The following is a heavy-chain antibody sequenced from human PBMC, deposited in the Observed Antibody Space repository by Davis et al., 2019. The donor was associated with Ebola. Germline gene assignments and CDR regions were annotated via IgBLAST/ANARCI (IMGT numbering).Heavy chain of an antibody. CDR2: ISWNSGSI. V-gene: IGHV3-9*01. Sequence: SLKISCAASGFTFDDYAMHWVRQAPGKGLEWVSGISWNSGSIGYADSVKGRFTISRDNAKNSLYLQMNSLRAEDTALYYCAKSDYDTITRGADYWGQGTLVTVPS. J-gene: IGHJ4*02. CDR1: GFTFDDYA. D-gene: IGHD4-17*01. CDR3: AKSDYDTITRGADY.